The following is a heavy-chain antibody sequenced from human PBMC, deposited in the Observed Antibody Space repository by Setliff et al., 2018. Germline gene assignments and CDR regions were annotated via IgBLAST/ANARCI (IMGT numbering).Heavy chain of an antibody. CDR2: IRSKAYGGTT. CDR3: TRASSIAVAGSSI. CDR1: GFTFGDFA. D-gene: IGHD6-19*01. Sequence: GGSLRLSCRGSGFTFGDFAMGWVRQAPGKGLEWVGFIRSKAYGGTTEYAASVKGRFTISRDDSKSIAYLQMNSLKTEDTAVYYCTRASSIAVAGSSIWGQGTLVTVSS. V-gene: IGHV3-49*04. J-gene: IGHJ4*02.